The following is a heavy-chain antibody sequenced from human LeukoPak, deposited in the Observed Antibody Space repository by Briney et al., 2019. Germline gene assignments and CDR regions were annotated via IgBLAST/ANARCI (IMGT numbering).Heavy chain of an antibody. J-gene: IGHJ5*02. CDR3: ARNIRYSSGLNWFDP. Sequence: SETLSLTCTVSGGSISSTSYYWGWIRQPPGKGLEWLGSIYYSGCTYYNPSLKSRVTISVDTSKKQGSLKLSSVTAADTAVYYCARNIRYSSGLNWFDPWGQGTLVTVSS. CDR2: IYYSGCT. CDR1: GGSISSTSYY. D-gene: IGHD6-19*01. V-gene: IGHV4-39*01.